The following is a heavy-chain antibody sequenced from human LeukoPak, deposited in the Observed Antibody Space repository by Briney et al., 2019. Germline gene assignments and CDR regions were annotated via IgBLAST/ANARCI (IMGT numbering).Heavy chain of an antibody. D-gene: IGHD3-22*01. CDR1: GFTFSSYS. J-gene: IGHJ4*02. V-gene: IGHV3-48*04. CDR3: ASSGVVVIKGYFDY. Sequence: GGSLRLSCAASGFTFSSYSMNWVRQAPGKGLEWVSYISSSSSTIYYADSVKGRFTISRDNAKNSLYLQMNSLRAEDTAVYYCASSGVVVIKGYFDYWGQGTLVTVSS. CDR2: ISSSSSTI.